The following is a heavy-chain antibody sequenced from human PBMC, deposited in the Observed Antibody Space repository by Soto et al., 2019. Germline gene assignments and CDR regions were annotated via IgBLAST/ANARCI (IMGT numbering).Heavy chain of an antibody. D-gene: IGHD4-4*01. V-gene: IGHV4-31*03. Sequence: SETLSLTCTVSGGSISSGGYYWSWIRQHPGKGLEWIGYIYYSGSTYYNPSLKSRVTISVDTSKNQFSLKLSSVTAADTAVYYCARELKDYSNYPNWFDPWGQGTLVTVSS. J-gene: IGHJ5*02. CDR2: IYYSGST. CDR1: GGSISSGGYY. CDR3: ARELKDYSNYPNWFDP.